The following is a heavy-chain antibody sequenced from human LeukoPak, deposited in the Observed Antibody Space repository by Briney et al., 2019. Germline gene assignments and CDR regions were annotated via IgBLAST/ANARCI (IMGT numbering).Heavy chain of an antibody. CDR3: ARSELGYNYYYMDV. D-gene: IGHD3-10*01. CDR2: INWNGGST. V-gene: IGHV3-20*04. CDR1: GFTFDDYG. J-gene: IGHJ6*03. Sequence: GGSLRLSCAPSGFTFDDYGMSWVRQAPGEGLEWVSGINWNGGSTGYADSVKGRFTISRDNAKKSLYLQMNSLRAEDTAVYYCARSELGYNYYYMDVWGKGTTVTISS.